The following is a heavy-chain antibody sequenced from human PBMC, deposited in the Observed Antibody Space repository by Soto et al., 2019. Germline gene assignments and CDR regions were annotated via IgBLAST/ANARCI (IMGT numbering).Heavy chain of an antibody. CDR2: IYYSGST. Sequence: TSETLSLTCTVSGGSISSSSYYWGWIRQPPGKGLEWIGSIYYSGSTIYNPSLKSRVTISVDMSQNQFSLNLNYVTAADTAVYYCARDLWGYCGTDCYPLDVWGQGTTVTVSS. CDR1: GGSISSSSYY. J-gene: IGHJ6*02. D-gene: IGHD2-21*02. V-gene: IGHV4-39*07. CDR3: ARDLWGYCGTDCYPLDV.